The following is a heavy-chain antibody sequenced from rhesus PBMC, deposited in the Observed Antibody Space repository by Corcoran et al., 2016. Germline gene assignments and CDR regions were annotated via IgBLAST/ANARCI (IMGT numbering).Heavy chain of an antibody. V-gene: IGHV1-1*01. D-gene: IGHD2-21*01. Sequence: QVQLVQSGAEIKQPGASVKLSCKASGYTFTSYYMHWVRQAPGQGLEWIGLISPYNGNKGYAQNIQVIVTITTDTSTSTGYMELSSLRSEDMAVYYCAAVEVEYCTGSGCYWNYFDYWGQGVLVTVSS. CDR2: ISPYNGNK. CDR1: GYTFTSYY. J-gene: IGHJ4*01. CDR3: AAVEVEYCTGSGCYWNYFDY.